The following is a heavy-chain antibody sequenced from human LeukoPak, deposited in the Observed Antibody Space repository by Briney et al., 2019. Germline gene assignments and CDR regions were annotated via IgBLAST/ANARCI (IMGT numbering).Heavy chain of an antibody. CDR1: GLTVSSNC. D-gene: IGHD3-22*01. Sequence: GGSLRLSCAASGLTVSSNCMSWVRQAPGRGLEWVSFIYSGGDTYYADSVKGRFTISRDNSKNTFHLQMNSLRAEDTAVYYCARRAGDYSHPYDYWGQGTLVTVSS. V-gene: IGHV3-53*01. CDR2: IYSGGDT. CDR3: ARRAGDYSHPYDY. J-gene: IGHJ4*02.